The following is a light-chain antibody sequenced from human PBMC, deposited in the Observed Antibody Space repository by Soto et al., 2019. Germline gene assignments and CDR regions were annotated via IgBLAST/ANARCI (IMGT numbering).Light chain of an antibody. CDR3: NSYTTLSNRV. V-gene: IGLV2-14*01. CDR2: EVT. Sequence: QSALTQPASVSGSPVQSITISCTGTSSDIGAYNYVSWYQQHPGKAPKLLIYEVTNRPSGVSDRFSGSKSGNTASLTISGLQAEDEANYYCNSYTTLSNRVFGTGTKLTVL. CDR1: SSDIGAYNY. J-gene: IGLJ1*01.